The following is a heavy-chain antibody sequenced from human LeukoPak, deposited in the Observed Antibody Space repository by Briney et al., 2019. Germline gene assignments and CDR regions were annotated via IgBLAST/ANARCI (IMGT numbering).Heavy chain of an antibody. V-gene: IGHV4-34*01. J-gene: IGHJ4*02. CDR2: INHSGST. CDR3: ARSPFYDILTGYPAGYFDY. CDR1: GGSFSGYY. D-gene: IGHD3-9*01. Sequence: SETLSLTCAVYGGSFSGYYWGWIRQPPGKGLEWIGEINHSGSTNYNPSLKSRVTISVDTSKNQFSLKLSSVTAADTAVYYCARSPFYDILTGYPAGYFDYWGQGTLVTVSS.